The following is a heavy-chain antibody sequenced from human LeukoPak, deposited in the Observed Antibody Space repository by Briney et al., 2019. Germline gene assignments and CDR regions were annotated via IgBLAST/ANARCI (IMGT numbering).Heavy chain of an antibody. Sequence: QTGGSLRLSCEVSGFSFSDYGMHWVRQAPGKGLEWVAVTWYDGSNKYYADSVKGRFTVPRDNSKNTVYLQTSGLTVEDTAVYYCARGPHVVVVTAIDYWGQGTLVTVSS. CDR2: TWYDGSNK. J-gene: IGHJ4*02. V-gene: IGHV3-33*01. CDR1: GFSFSDYG. CDR3: ARGPHVVVVTAIDY. D-gene: IGHD2-21*02.